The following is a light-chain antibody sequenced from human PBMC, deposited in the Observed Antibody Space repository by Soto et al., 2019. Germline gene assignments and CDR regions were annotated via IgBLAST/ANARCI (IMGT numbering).Light chain of an antibody. CDR2: LGF. Sequence: DIVMTQSPLSLPVIPGEPASISCRSSQSLLHSNGYIYLDWYLQKPGQSPQLLIYLGFNRASGVRDRFGGSGSGTDFTLEISRVEAEDVGVYHCMQALPTLPYTFGQGTKLEIK. J-gene: IGKJ2*01. CDR1: QSLLHSNGYIY. CDR3: MQALPTLPYT. V-gene: IGKV2-28*01.